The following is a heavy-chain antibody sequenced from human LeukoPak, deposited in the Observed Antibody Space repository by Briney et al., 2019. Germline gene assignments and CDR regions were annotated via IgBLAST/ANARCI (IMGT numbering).Heavy chain of an antibody. CDR3: AKCGGTIFGVVIRDYYYMDV. CDR1: GFTFSSYA. J-gene: IGHJ6*03. CDR2: ISGSGGST. D-gene: IGHD3-3*01. Sequence: GGSLRLSCAASGFTFSSYAMSWVRQAPGKGLEWVSAISGSGGSTYYADSVKGRFTISRDNSKNTLYLQMNSLRAEDTAVYYCAKCGGTIFGVVIRDYYYMDVWGKGTTVTVSS. V-gene: IGHV3-23*01.